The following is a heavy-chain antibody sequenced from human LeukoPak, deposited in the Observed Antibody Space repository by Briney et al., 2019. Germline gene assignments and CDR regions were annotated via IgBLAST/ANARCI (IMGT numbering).Heavy chain of an antibody. J-gene: IGHJ4*02. CDR3: ARGRSTQLRFFEWLLLG. Sequence: SVKVSCKASGGTFISYAISWVRQAPGQGLEWMGGIIPIFGTANYAQKFQGRVTITANESTSTAYMELSSLRSEDTAVYYCARGRSTQLRFFEWLLLGWGQGTLVTVSS. CDR2: IIPIFGTA. D-gene: IGHD3-3*01. V-gene: IGHV1-69*13. CDR1: GGTFISYA.